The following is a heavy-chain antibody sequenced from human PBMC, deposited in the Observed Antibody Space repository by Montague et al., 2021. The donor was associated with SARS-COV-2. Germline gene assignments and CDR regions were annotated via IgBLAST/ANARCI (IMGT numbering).Heavy chain of an antibody. D-gene: IGHD5-24*01. Sequence: SETLSLTCTVSGGSISSSSYYCGWLRQSPGKGLECIGSLYYSGSTYYTPSLKRRITISVDTSKNQLSLKLSSVTAAATAVYYCASHTRGWLQLRPDAFDIWGQGTMVTVSS. CDR1: GGSISSSSYY. V-gene: IGHV4-39*01. J-gene: IGHJ3*02. CDR3: ASHTRGWLQLRPDAFDI. CDR2: LYYSGST.